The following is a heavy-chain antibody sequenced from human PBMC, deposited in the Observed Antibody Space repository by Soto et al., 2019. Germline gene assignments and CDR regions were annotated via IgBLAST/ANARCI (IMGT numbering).Heavy chain of an antibody. CDR1: GVSISSGNW. CDR3: ARLVYDTRLNYMYFDF. D-gene: IGHD3-10*01. CDR2: IFHDGTA. V-gene: IGHV4-4*02. J-gene: IGHJ4*02. Sequence: SETLSLTXAVSGVSISSGNWWTWVRQSPQRGLEYIGEIFHDGTANYYPSFERRVAISVDTSKNQFSLKLTSVTAADTAIYFCARLVYDTRLNYMYFDFWGQGTLVTVS.